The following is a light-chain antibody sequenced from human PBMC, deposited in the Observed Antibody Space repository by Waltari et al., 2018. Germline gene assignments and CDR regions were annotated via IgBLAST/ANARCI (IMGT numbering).Light chain of an antibody. J-gene: IGLJ3*02. V-gene: IGLV4-69*01. CDR1: SGHSSNV. CDR3: QTGGHGTGV. CDR2: VNSDGRH. Sequence: QLVLTQSPSASASLGASVKLTCTLSSGHSSNVIAWLQQQPEKGPRYLMKVNSDGRHSKGDKMPDRFSGSSAGTEHYLTISSLQSEDEADYYCQTGGHGTGVFGGGTKLTVL.